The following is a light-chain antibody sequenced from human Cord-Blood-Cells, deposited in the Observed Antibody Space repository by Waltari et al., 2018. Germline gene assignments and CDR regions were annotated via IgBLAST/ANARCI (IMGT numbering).Light chain of an antibody. Sequence: DLQMTQSPSSLSASVEDRVTITCRASQSISSYLNWYQQKPGKAPKLLSYAASSLQSGVPSRFSGSGSGTDFTLTISSLQPEDFATYYCQQSYSTPFTFGPGTKVDIK. CDR3: QQSYSTPFT. V-gene: IGKV1-39*01. CDR1: QSISSY. CDR2: AAS. J-gene: IGKJ3*01.